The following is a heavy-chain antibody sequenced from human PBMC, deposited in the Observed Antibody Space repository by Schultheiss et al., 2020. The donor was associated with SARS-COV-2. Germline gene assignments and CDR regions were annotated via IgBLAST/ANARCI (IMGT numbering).Heavy chain of an antibody. Sequence: GSLRLSCTVSGGSISSGGYYWSWIRQPPGKGLEWIGYIYYSGSTNYNPSLKSRVTISVDTSKNQFSLNLSSVTAADTAVYYCARDKLDDYGDYVSAFDIWGQGTMVTVSS. CDR1: GGSISSGGYY. J-gene: IGHJ3*02. V-gene: IGHV4-61*08. CDR2: IYYSGST. D-gene: IGHD4-17*01. CDR3: ARDKLDDYGDYVSAFDI.